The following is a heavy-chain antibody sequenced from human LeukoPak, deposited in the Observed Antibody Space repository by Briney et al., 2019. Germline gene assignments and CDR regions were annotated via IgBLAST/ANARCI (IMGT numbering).Heavy chain of an antibody. V-gene: IGHV4-61*02. CDR3: ARWMAGALDY. D-gene: IGHD1-26*01. Sequence: PSQTLSLTCTVSGGSISSGTYYWSWIRQPAGKGLEWIGRIYTSGSTNYNPSLKSRVSISVDTSKNQFSLKLSSVTAADTAVYYCARWMAGALDYWGQGTLVTVSS. CDR2: IYTSGST. J-gene: IGHJ4*02. CDR1: GGSISSGTYY.